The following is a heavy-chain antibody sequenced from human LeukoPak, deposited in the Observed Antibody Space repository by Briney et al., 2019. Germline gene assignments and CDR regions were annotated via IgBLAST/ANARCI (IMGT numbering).Heavy chain of an antibody. Sequence: ASVKVSCKASGGTFSSYAISWVRQAPGQGLEWMGGIIPIFGTANYAQKFQGRVTITTDESTSTAYMELSSLRSEDTAVYYCARAGGYCSSTSCYMGDYYYYMDVWGKGTTVTTSS. CDR2: IIPIFGTA. J-gene: IGHJ6*03. CDR3: ARAGGYCSSTSCYMGDYYYYMDV. CDR1: GGTFSSYA. V-gene: IGHV1-69*05. D-gene: IGHD2-2*02.